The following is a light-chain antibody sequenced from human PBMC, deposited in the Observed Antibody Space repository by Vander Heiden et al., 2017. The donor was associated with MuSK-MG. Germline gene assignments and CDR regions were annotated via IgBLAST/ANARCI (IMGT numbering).Light chain of an antibody. CDR3: QQYNSKST. V-gene: IGKV1-5*01. Sequence: DIQLTQSPSMLSASVGDRINITCRASQSIGTSLAWYQRKPGNSPRVLIYKAATLHSGVPSRFSGSGSGTEFALTIASLQPDDFATYYCQQYNSKSTFGGGTEVEIK. CDR1: QSIGTS. CDR2: KAA. J-gene: IGKJ4*01.